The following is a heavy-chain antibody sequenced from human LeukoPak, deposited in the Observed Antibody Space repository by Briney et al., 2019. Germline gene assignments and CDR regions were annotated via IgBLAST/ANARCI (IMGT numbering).Heavy chain of an antibody. CDR1: GFTFSDYW. CDR2: IKQDGSQR. Sequence: PGGSLRLSCTASGFTFSDYWMTWVRQAPGKGPEWVANIKQDGSQRYYVDSVRGRFTISRDNAKNSLFLQMNGLRAEDTAVYYCARRGGSSSRRSPIDYWGQGTLVTLSS. D-gene: IGHD6-6*01. CDR3: ARRGGSSSRRSPIDY. V-gene: IGHV3-7*01. J-gene: IGHJ4*02.